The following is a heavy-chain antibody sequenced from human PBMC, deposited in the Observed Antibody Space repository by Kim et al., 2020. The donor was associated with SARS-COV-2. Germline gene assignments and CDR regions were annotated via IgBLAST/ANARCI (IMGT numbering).Heavy chain of an antibody. D-gene: IGHD3-16*01. CDR1: GFTFSAYD. V-gene: IGHV3-48*02. CDR3: VRDRMGCAFDM. CDR2: ITKSSTTI. Sequence: GGSLRLSCATSGFTFSAYDMNWVRQAPGKGLEWLSSITKSSTTIYYADSVEGRFTISRDNAKNSLFLQMNSLRDEDTALYYCVRDRMGCAFDMWGQGTLV. J-gene: IGHJ3*02.